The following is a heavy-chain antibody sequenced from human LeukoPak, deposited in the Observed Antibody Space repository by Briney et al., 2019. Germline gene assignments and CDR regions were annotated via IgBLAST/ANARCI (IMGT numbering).Heavy chain of an antibody. CDR2: INPSGGST. D-gene: IGHD2-2*01. CDR3: ARESRCSSTSCYGRTRNWFDP. J-gene: IGHJ5*02. CDR1: GYTFTSYY. Sequence: ASVKVSCKASGYTFTSYYMHWVRQAPGQGLEWMGIINPSGGSTSYAQKFQGRVTMTRDTSISTAYMELSRLRSDETAVYYCARESRCSSTSCYGRTRNWFDPWGQGTLVTVSS. V-gene: IGHV1-46*01.